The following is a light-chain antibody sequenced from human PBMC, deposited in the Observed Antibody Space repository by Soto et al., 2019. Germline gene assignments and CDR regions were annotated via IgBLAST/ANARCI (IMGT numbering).Light chain of an antibody. J-gene: IGKJ2*01. CDR1: QSVSSN. Sequence: EIVMTQSPATLSVSPGERATLSCRASQSVSSNLAWYQQKPGQAPSLLIYGASTRATGIPARFSGSGAGTEFTLNISSLQSEEFAVYYCQQYNNWPPYTFGQGTKLEIK. CDR3: QQYNNWPPYT. CDR2: GAS. V-gene: IGKV3-15*01.